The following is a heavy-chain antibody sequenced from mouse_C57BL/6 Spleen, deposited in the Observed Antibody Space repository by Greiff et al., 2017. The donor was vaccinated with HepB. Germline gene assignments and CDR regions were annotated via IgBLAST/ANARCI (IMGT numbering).Heavy chain of an antibody. CDR2: IYPGSGST. D-gene: IGHD2-4*01. V-gene: IGHV1-55*01. CDR1: GYTFTSYW. Sequence: VQLQQSGAELVKPGASVKMSCKASGYTFTSYWITWVKQRPGQGLEWIGDIYPGSGSTNYNEKFKSKATLTVDTSSSTAYMQLSSLTSEDSAVYYCAIYYDYDGALDYWGQGTTLTVSS. J-gene: IGHJ2*01. CDR3: AIYYDYDGALDY.